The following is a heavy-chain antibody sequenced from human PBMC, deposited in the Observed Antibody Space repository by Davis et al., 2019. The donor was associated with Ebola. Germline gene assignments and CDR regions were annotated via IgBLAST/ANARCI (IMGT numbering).Heavy chain of an antibody. CDR2: IYYSGST. CDR3: ARDRIAARPFDY. CDR1: GGSISSYY. D-gene: IGHD6-6*01. J-gene: IGHJ4*02. V-gene: IGHV4-59*01. Sequence: MPSETLSLTCTVSGGSISSYYWSWIRQPPGKGLEWIGYIYYSGSTNYNPSLKSRVTISVDTSKNQFSLKLSSVTAADTAVYYCARDRIAARPFDYWGQGTLVIVS.